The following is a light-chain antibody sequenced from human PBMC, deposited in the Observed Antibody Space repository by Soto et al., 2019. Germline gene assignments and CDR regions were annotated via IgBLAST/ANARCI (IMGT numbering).Light chain of an antibody. CDR3: QQGGTS. V-gene: IGKV3-20*01. Sequence: EVVLTQSPGTLSVSPGDRATLSCRASQTISSGHLAWYRQKTGQAPRLLIYDTSYRATGIPDRFSGGGSGTDFTLTITRLEPEDSAVYYCQQGGTSFGGGTKVEI. CDR1: QTISSGH. J-gene: IGKJ4*01. CDR2: DTS.